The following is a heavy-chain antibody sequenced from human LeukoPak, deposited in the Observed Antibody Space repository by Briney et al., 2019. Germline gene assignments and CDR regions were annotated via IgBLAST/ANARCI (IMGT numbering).Heavy chain of an antibody. CDR3: ARGDGNSGFDY. CDR1: GGSISSGGYS. Sequence: SQTLSLTCAVSGGSISSGGYSWSWIRQPPGKGLEWIGYIYHSGSTYYNPSLKSRVTISVDRSKNQFSLKLSSVTAADTAVYYCARGDGNSGFDYWGQGTLVTVSS. V-gene: IGHV4-30-2*01. J-gene: IGHJ4*02. D-gene: IGHD4-23*01. CDR2: IYHSGST.